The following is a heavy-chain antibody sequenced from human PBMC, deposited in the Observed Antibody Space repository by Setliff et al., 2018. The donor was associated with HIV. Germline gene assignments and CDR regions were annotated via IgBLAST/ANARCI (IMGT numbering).Heavy chain of an antibody. J-gene: IGHJ4*02. D-gene: IGHD3-22*01. V-gene: IGHV1-3*01. CDR1: GGTFSSYA. Sequence: GASVKVSCKASGGTFSSYAISWVRQAPGQGLEWMGRITAGNGDTKYSQKFQDRVTLTSDMSANTVYMDLTTLRSEDTAVYYCASPMFYDGKVVWGQGTPVTVSS. CDR3: ASPMFYDGKVV. CDR2: ITAGNGDT.